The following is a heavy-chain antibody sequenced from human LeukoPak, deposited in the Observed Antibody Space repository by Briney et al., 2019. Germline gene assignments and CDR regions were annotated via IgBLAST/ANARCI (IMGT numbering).Heavy chain of an antibody. CDR3: ARASYSSGIDY. Sequence: SETPSLTCTVSGGSISSYYWSWIRQPPGKGLEWIGYIYYSGSTNYNPSLKSRVTISVDTSKNQFSLKLSSVTAADTAVYYCARASYSSGIDYWGQGTLVTVSS. V-gene: IGHV4-59*01. CDR1: GGSISSYY. CDR2: IYYSGST. J-gene: IGHJ4*02. D-gene: IGHD6-19*01.